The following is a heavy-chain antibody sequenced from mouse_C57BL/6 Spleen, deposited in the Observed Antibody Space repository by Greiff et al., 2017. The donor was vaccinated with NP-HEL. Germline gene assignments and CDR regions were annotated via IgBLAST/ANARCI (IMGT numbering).Heavy chain of an antibody. CDR1: GYTFTDYN. V-gene: IGHV1-18*01. Sequence: EVQLQQSGPELVKPGASVKIPCKASGYTFTDYNMDWVKQSHGKSLEWIGDINPNNGGTIFNQKFKGKATLTVDKSSSTAYMELRSLTSEDTAVNYCARRDSNSLYYFDYWGQGTTLTVSS. CDR2: INPNNGGT. CDR3: ARRDSNSLYYFDY. J-gene: IGHJ2*01. D-gene: IGHD2-5*01.